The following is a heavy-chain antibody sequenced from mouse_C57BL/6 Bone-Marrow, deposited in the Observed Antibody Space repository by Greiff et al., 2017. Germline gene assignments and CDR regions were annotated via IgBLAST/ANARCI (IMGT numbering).Heavy chain of an antibody. J-gene: IGHJ1*01. D-gene: IGHD2-3*01. Sequence: DVQLQQSGPELVKPGASVKMSCKASGYSFTGYYMHWVKQSPGQGLEWIGEINPSTGGTTYNEKFKDKATPTVDKSSSTAYMQLRSLTSEDSAVYYGARSYEGVDWYLDVWGPGTTVTVSS. V-gene: IGHV1-42*01. CDR3: ARSYEGVDWYLDV. CDR2: INPSTGGT. CDR1: GYSFTGYY.